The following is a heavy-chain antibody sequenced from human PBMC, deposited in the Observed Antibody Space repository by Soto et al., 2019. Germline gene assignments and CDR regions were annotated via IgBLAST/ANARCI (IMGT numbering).Heavy chain of an antibody. J-gene: IGHJ6*02. CDR2: IIHIFGTA. D-gene: IGHD4-4*01. Sequence: QVQLVQSGAEVKKPGSSVKVSCKASGGTFSSYAISWVRQAPGQGLEWMGGIIHIFGTANYAQKFQGRVTITADESTSTAYMGLSSLRSEYTAVYYCARDVGAVHLYYSNYEAYDYCGMDVWGQGTTVTVSS. CDR1: GGTFSSYA. CDR3: ARDVGAVHLYYSNYEAYDYCGMDV. V-gene: IGHV1-69*01.